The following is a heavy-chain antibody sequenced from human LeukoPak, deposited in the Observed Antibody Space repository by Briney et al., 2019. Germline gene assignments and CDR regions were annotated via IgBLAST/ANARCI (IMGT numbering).Heavy chain of an antibody. V-gene: IGHV4-30-2*01. CDR2: IYHSGST. D-gene: IGHD4-17*01. J-gene: IGHJ4*02. CDR3: SETSYGGY. Sequence: SETLSLTCTVSGGSISSGGYYWSWIRQPPGKGLEWIGYIYHSGSTYYNPSLKSRVTISVDTSKNQFSLKLSSVTAADTAVYYCSETSYGGYWGQGTLVTVSS. CDR1: GGSISSGGYY.